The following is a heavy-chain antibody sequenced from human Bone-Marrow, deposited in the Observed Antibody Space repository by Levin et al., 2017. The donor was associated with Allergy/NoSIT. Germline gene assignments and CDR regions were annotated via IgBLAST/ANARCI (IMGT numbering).Heavy chain of an antibody. CDR1: GSSFHNYG. Sequence: PGGSLRLSCAASGSSFHNYGMHWVRQAPGKGLEWVAVISYDGNNKHYADSVKGRFTISRDNSKNTLFLQMNGLRGDDTAVYYCAKSEDGYYYYGMDVWGQGTTVTVS. J-gene: IGHJ6*02. CDR2: ISYDGNNK. CDR3: AKSEDGYYYYGMDV. V-gene: IGHV3-30*18.